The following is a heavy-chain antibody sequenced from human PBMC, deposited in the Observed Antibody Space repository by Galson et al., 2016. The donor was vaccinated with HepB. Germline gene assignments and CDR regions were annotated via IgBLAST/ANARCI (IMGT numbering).Heavy chain of an antibody. D-gene: IGHD2-8*02. CDR2: IFHTGRT. J-gene: IGHJ4*02. V-gene: IGHV4-4*02. Sequence: SLRLSCAASGFTFSSYSMNWVRQAPGKGLEWIGEIFHTGRTNYNPSLKGRVTISLDKSKNQFSLNLRSVTAADTAIYYCAPLGYCTGGVCHSVIWSQGTLVTVSS. CDR3: APLGYCTGGVCHSVI. CDR1: GFTFSSYSM.